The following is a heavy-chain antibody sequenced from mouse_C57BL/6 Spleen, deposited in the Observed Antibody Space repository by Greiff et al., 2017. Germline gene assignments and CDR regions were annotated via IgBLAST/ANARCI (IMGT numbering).Heavy chain of an antibody. CDR3: ARDFCDY. Sequence: EVQLQQSGPELVKPGASVKISCKASVYSFTGYYMNWVKQSPEKSLEWIGEINPSTGGTTYNQKFKAKATLTVDKSSSTAYMQLKSLTSEDSAVYYCARDFCDYWGQGTTLTVSS. J-gene: IGHJ2*01. CDR1: VYSFTGYY. V-gene: IGHV1-42*01. CDR2: INPSTGGT.